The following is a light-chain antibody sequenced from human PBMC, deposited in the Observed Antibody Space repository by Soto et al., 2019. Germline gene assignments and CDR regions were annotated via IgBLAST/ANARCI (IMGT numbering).Light chain of an antibody. CDR2: GAS. CDR3: HQYGSSLGT. J-gene: IGKJ1*01. V-gene: IGKV3-20*01. CDR1: QSVSSSY. Sequence: EIVLTQSPGTLSLSPGERATLSCRASQSVSSSYLAWYQQKPGQAPRLLIYGASTRATGLPDRFSGSGSGTDFTLIISRLEPEDFAVYYCHQYGSSLGTFGQGTKVDIK.